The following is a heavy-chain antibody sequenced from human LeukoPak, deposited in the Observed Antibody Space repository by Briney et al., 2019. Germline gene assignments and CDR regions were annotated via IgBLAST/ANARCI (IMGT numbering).Heavy chain of an antibody. CDR3: AKEVTYCSSSSCSDAFDV. J-gene: IGHJ3*01. CDR1: GFRFSTSG. Sequence: TGGSLRLSCAASGFRFSTSGMHWVRQAPGKGLEWVSFIRFDGSDEDHGDSVKGRFTISRDNSKNTMYLQMNSLRAEDTAVYYCAKEVTYCSSSSCSDAFDVWGRGTMVIVSS. V-gene: IGHV3-30*02. D-gene: IGHD2-2*01. CDR2: IRFDGSDE.